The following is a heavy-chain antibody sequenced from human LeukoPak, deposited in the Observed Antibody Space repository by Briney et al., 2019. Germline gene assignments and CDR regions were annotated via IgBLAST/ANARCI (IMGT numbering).Heavy chain of an antibody. V-gene: IGHV3-23*01. CDR2: ISPSGDIL. J-gene: IGHJ4*02. D-gene: IGHD1-26*01. CDR1: GFTFSSHG. Sequence: PGGTLRLSCAASGFTFSSHGMNWVRQAPGKGLEWVSGISPSGDILYYADSVKGQFTISRDNSKNTVYLQMNSLRAEDTAVYYCAKAGSIRFDYWGQGTLVTVSS. CDR3: AKAGSIRFDY.